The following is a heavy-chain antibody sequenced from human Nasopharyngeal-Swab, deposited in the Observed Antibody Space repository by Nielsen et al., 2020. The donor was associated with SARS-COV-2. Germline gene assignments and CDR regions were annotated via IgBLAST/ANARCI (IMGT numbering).Heavy chain of an antibody. D-gene: IGHD3-3*01. J-gene: IGHJ4*02. CDR2: IKSKTDGGTT. V-gene: IGHV3-15*01. CDR3: TTHPYYDFWSGYYTEPGYFDY. Sequence: VCQAAGIGVACVGHIKSKTDGGTTDYAAPVKGRFTISRDDSKNTLYLQMNSLKTEDTAVYYCTTHPYYDFWSGYYTEPGYFDYWGQGTLVTVSS.